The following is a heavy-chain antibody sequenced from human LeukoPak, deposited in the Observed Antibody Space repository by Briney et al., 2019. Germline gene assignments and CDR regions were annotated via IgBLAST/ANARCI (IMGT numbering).Heavy chain of an antibody. CDR3: ARGRRIPVGDDY. J-gene: IGHJ4*02. CDR2: IYHTGIT. D-gene: IGHD6-19*01. V-gene: IGHV4-38-2*02. CDR1: GYSFTSGNY. Sequence: SETLSLTCSVSGYSFTSGNYWGWFRQPPGKGLEWIGSIYHTGITNSNPSLKSRVTISVDTSKNQFSPELTSVAAADTAVYYCARGRRIPVGDDYWGQGTLVTVSS.